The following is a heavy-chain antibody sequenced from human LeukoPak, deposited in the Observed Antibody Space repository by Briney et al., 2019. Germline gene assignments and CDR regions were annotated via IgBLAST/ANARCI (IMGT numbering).Heavy chain of an antibody. D-gene: IGHD6-13*01. CDR3: ARIPVYSSSWYSYYYGMDV. V-gene: IGHV4-34*01. CDR2: INHSGST. Sequence: PSETLSLTCTVSGGSISSYYWSWIRQPPGKGLEWIGEINHSGSTNYNPSLKSRVTISVDTSKNQFSLKLSSVTAADTAVYYCARIPVYSSSWYSYYYGMDVWGQGTTVTVSS. CDR1: GGSISSYY. J-gene: IGHJ6*02.